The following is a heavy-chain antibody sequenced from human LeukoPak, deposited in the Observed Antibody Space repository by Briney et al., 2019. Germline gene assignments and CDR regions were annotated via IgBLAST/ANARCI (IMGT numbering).Heavy chain of an antibody. CDR1: GFTVSSNY. Sequence: GGSLRLSCAVSGFTVSSNYMSWVRQAPGKGLEWVSVTYSGGSTFYADFVKGRFTISRDNSKNTLYLQMNSLRAEDTAVYYCARGRYCSGGSCTYYYYYGMDVWGQGTTVTVSS. D-gene: IGHD2-15*01. CDR2: TYSGGST. CDR3: ARGRYCSGGSCTYYYYYGMDV. V-gene: IGHV3-53*01. J-gene: IGHJ6*02.